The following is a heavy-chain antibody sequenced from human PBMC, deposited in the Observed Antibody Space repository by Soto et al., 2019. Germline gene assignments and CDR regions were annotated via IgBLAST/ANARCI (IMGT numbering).Heavy chain of an antibody. CDR2: ISGSGGST. V-gene: IGHV3-23*01. Sequence: GGSLRLSCAASGFTFSSYAMSWVRQAPGKGLEWVSAISGSGGSTYYADSVKGRFTISRDNSKNTLYLQMNSLRAEDTAVYYCAKDGSYGSGSYDPYYFDYWGQGTLVTVSS. J-gene: IGHJ4*02. CDR1: GFTFSSYA. CDR3: AKDGSYGSGSYDPYYFDY. D-gene: IGHD3-10*01.